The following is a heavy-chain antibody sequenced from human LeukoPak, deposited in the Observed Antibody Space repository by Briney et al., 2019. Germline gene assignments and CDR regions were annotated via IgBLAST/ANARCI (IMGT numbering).Heavy chain of an antibody. V-gene: IGHV4-59*01. CDR1: GGSISSYY. J-gene: IGHJ4*02. D-gene: IGHD3-9*01. CDR3: ARVGASFDWSFDY. CDR2: IYYSGST. Sequence: SETLSLTCTVSGGSISSYYWSWILQPPGKGLEWIGYIYYSGSTNYNPSLKSRVTISVDTSKNQFSLKLSSVTAADTAVYYCARVGASFDWSFDYWGQGTLVTVSS.